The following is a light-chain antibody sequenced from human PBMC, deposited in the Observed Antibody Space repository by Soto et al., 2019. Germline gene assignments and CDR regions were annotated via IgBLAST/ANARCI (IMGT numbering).Light chain of an antibody. CDR1: QSISSW. Sequence: DIPMTQSPSTLSASVGDRVTITCRASQSISSWLAWYQQKAGKAPKLLIYKASSLESGVPSRFSGSGSGTEFTLTISSLQPDDFATYYCQQYSSYWTFGQGTKVEIK. CDR2: KAS. V-gene: IGKV1-5*03. CDR3: QQYSSYWT. J-gene: IGKJ1*01.